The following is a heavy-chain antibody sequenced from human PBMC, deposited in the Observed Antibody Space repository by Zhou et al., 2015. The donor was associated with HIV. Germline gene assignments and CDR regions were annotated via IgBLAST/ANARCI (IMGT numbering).Heavy chain of an antibody. V-gene: IGHV3-74*02. D-gene: IGHD3-9*01. CDR3: TRVRLPGRHFDWLVSPVAY. CDR1: GFIFQNYV. CDR2: VSFDGRSA. Sequence: DEHLVESGGDLVQPGGSLRLSCTASGFIFQNYVYHWVRHVPGKGLVWVSRVSFDGRSADYADAVQGRFTVSRDNSKKTLYLQMNHLRVEDSGIYHCTRVRLPGRHFDWLVSPVAYWGQGTQVTVSS. J-gene: IGHJ4*02.